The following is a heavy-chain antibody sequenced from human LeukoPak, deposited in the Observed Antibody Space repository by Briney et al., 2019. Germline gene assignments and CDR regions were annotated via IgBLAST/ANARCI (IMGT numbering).Heavy chain of an antibody. CDR1: GFTFDDYA. J-gene: IGHJ3*02. CDR3: AKDMGLDILTGLDAFDI. V-gene: IGHV3-9*01. D-gene: IGHD3-9*01. Sequence: GGSLRLSCAASGFTFDDYAMHWVRQAPGKGLEWVSDISWNSGSIGYADSVKGRFTISRDNAKNSLYLQMNSLRAEVTALYYCAKDMGLDILTGLDAFDIWGQGTMVTVSS. CDR2: ISWNSGSI.